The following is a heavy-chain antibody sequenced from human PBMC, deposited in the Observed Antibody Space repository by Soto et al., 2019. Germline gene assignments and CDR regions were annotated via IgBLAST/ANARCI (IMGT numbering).Heavy chain of an antibody. J-gene: IGHJ6*02. CDR1: GYSFPSYW. D-gene: IGHD4-4*01. Sequence: PGGSLKISCKASGYSFPSYWNAWVRQMPGKGLEWMGIINPGDSDIRYSPSFQGQVTISADNSISTAYLQWSSLKASDNAMYYCARHEQFYYYYYGVDVWGQGTAVTVYS. CDR3: ARHEQFYYYYYGVDV. V-gene: IGHV5-51*01. CDR2: INPGDSDI.